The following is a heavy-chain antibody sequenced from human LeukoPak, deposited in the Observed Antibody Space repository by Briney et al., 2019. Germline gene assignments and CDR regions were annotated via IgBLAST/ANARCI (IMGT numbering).Heavy chain of an antibody. V-gene: IGHV3-48*01. CDR2: ISSSGGTM. Sequence: GGSLRLSCAASGFIFNTYSMNWVRQAPGKGLEWVSYISSSGGTMYYADSVKGRFTISRDNANNSLYLQLNSLTVEDTAVYYCARDLDYGLDYWGQGTLVTVSS. D-gene: IGHD4-17*01. CDR3: ARDLDYGLDY. CDR1: GFIFNTYS. J-gene: IGHJ4*02.